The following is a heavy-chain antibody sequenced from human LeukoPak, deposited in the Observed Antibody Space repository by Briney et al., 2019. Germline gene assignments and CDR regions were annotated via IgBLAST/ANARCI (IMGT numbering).Heavy chain of an antibody. CDR2: ISGSGVTP. J-gene: IGHJ3*02. V-gene: IGHV3-23*01. Sequence: GGSLRLSCAASGFNFSSYVMSWVRQAPGKGLEWVSAISGSGVTPYYADSVKGRFTISRDNSKNTLDLHLNSLRAEDTAMFYCAKVDITGTIPRAFDIWGQGTMVTVSS. CDR3: AKVDITGTIPRAFDI. CDR1: GFNFSSYV. D-gene: IGHD1/OR15-1a*01.